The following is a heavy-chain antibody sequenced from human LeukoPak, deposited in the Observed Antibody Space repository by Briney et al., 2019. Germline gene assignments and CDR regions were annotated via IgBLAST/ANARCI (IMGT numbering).Heavy chain of an antibody. CDR3: ARDRHKYNYDSGGYPPY. CDR2: ISSSSSTI. V-gene: IGHV3-48*01. J-gene: IGHJ4*02. CDR1: GFTFSSYS. D-gene: IGHD3-22*01. Sequence: GGSLRLSCAASGFTFSSYSMLWVREAPGKGLEWVSYISSSSSTIYYADSVKGRFTISRDNAKNSLYLQMNTLRAEDTAVYYCARDRHKYNYDSGGYPPYWGQGTLVTVSS.